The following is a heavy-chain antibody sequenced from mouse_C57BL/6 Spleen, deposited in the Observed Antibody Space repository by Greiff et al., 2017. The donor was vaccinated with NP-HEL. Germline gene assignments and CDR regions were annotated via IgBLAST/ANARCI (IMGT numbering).Heavy chain of an antibody. J-gene: IGHJ2*01. V-gene: IGHV1-7*01. CDR3: ARSPITTVDFDY. CDR2: INPSSGYT. D-gene: IGHD1-1*01. CDR1: GYTFTSYW. Sequence: VQLQQSGAELAKPGASVKLSCKASGYTFTSYWMHWVKQRPGQGLEWIGYINPSSGYTKYNQKFKDKATLTAAKSSSTAYMQLSSLTYEDSAVYYCARSPITTVDFDYWGQGTTLTVSS.